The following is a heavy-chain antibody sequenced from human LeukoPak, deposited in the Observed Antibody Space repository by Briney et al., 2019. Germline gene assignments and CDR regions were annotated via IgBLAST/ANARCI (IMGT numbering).Heavy chain of an antibody. CDR1: GFTFSSYS. V-gene: IGHV3-48*04. CDR3: ARDLAVAGY. J-gene: IGHJ4*02. CDR2: ITDSGSSI. Sequence: PGGSLRLSCTASGFTFSSYSMNWIRQAPGRGLEWVSYITDSGSSIHYADSVKGRFTMSRDNAKNSLYLQMNSLRAEDTAVYYCARDLAVAGYWGQGTLVTVSS. D-gene: IGHD6-19*01.